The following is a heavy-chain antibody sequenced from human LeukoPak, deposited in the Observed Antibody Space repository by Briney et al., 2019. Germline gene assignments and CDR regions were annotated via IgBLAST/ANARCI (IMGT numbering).Heavy chain of an antibody. V-gene: IGHV4-4*07. CDR2: IYTSGST. Sequence: PGGSLRLSCAASGFTVSSNDMSWIRQPAGKGLEWIGRIYTSGSTNYNPSLKSRVTMSVDTSKNQFSLKLSSVTAADTAVYYCARDPPGLPGGWGQGTLVTVSS. CDR1: GFTVSSND. D-gene: IGHD1-14*01. J-gene: IGHJ4*02. CDR3: ARDPPGLPGG.